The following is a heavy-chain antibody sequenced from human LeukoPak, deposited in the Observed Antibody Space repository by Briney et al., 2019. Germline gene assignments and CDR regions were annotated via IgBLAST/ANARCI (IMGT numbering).Heavy chain of an antibody. J-gene: IGHJ4*02. CDR2: MNPNSGNT. CDR3: ARGRRWFGEHFDY. D-gene: IGHD3-10*01. CDR1: GYTFTSYD. Sequence: GASVKVSCKASGYTFTSYDIDWVRQATGQGLEWMGWMNPNSGNTGYAQKFQGRVTMTRNTSISTAYMELSSLRSEDTAVYYCARGRRWFGEHFDYWGQGTLVTVSS. V-gene: IGHV1-8*01.